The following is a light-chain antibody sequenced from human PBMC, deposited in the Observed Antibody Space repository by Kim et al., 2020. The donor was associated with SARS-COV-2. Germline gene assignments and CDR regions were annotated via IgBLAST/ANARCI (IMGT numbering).Light chain of an antibody. CDR1: QSIDTW. J-gene: IGKJ4*01. V-gene: IGKV1-5*03. CDR2: KAS. CDR3: QQFNTDSAVT. Sequence: DIQMTQSPSTLSASVGDRVTITCRASQSIDTWLAWDQQKPGKAPNLLIYKASTLQSGVPSRFSGSGSGTEFTLTISSLQPDDFATYYCQQFNTDSAVTFGGGTKVDIK.